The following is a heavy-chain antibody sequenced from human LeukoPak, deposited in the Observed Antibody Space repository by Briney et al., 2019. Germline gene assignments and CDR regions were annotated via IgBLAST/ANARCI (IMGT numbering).Heavy chain of an antibody. J-gene: IGHJ4*02. CDR2: IYPGDYET. CDR3: AIPPGYCGNDCSFDH. Sequence: GESLQISCEGSGYSFSNYWIGWVRQLPGKGLEWMGIIYPGDYETRYSPSFQGLVTISVDKSISTAYLQWSSLKASDTAMYYCAIPPGYCGNDCSFDHWGQGTLVTVSS. CDR1: GYSFSNYW. V-gene: IGHV5-51*01. D-gene: IGHD2-21*02.